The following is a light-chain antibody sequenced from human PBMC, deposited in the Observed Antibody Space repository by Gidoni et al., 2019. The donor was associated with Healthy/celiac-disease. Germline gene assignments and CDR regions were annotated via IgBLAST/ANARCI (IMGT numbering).Light chain of an antibody. CDR1: SGSIASNY. CDR2: EDN. J-gene: IGLJ2*01. Sequence: NFMLTQRHSVSESPGKTVTISCTRSSGSIASNYVQWYQQRPGSAPTTVIYEDNQRPSGVPDRFSGSLDRSSNSASLTISGLKTEDEADYYCQSYDSSNQGVFGGGTKLTVL. CDR3: QSYDSSNQGV. V-gene: IGLV6-57*03.